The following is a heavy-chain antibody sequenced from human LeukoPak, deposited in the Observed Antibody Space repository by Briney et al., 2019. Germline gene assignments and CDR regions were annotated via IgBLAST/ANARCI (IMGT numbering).Heavy chain of an antibody. CDR2: ISSSSSYI. J-gene: IGHJ4*02. CDR1: GFTFSSYS. D-gene: IGHD5-12*01. Sequence: PGGSLRLSCAASGFTFSSYSMNWVRQAPGKGLEWVSSISSSSSYIYYADSVKGRFTISRDNAKNSLYLQMNSLRAEDTAVYYCARDADTRWLQADYWGQGTLVTVSS. V-gene: IGHV3-21*01. CDR3: ARDADTRWLQADY.